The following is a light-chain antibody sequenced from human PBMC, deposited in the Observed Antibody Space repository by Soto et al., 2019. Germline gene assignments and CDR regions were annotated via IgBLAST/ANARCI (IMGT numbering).Light chain of an antibody. Sequence: EIVMTQSPATLSVSPGERVTLSCRASQSVSNNLAWYQQKPGQAPRLLIYGASTRAPAIPARFSGSGSGTEFTLTISSLQSEDFAVYYCQHYNNWPPWTFGQWTKVEIK. CDR3: QHYNNWPPWT. J-gene: IGKJ1*01. CDR1: QSVSNN. V-gene: IGKV3-15*01. CDR2: GAS.